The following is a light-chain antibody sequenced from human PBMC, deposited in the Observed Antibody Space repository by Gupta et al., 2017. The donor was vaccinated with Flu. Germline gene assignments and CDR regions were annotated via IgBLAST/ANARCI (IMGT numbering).Light chain of an antibody. CDR2: AAS. CDR1: QSVSRNY. Sequence: EIVLTQSPGTLSLSPGERATLSCRASQSVSRNYLAWYQQRPGQAPRLLIHAASTRATVIPDRFSGNGSGTDFTLTISRLEPEDFAVYYCQQYGSSVTFGGGTKVEIK. CDR3: QQYGSSVT. J-gene: IGKJ4*01. V-gene: IGKV3-20*01.